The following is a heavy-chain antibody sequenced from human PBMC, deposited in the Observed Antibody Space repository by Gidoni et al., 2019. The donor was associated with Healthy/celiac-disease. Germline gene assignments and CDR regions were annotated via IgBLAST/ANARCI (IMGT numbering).Heavy chain of an antibody. CDR2: IIPILGIA. D-gene: IGHD2-21*02. V-gene: IGHV1-69*02. J-gene: IGHJ4*02. CDR3: ARTAYCGGDCYPYFDY. CDR1: GGTFSSYT. Sequence: QVQLVQSGAEVKKPGSSVKVSCKAPGGTFSSYTISWVRQAPGQGLEWMGRIIPILGIANYAQKFQGRVTITTDTSTSTAYMELSSLRSEDTAVYYCARTAYCGGDCYPYFDYWGQGTLVTVSS.